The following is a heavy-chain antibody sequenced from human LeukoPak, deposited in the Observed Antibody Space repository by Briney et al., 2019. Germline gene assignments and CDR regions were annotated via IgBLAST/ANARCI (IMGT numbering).Heavy chain of an antibody. V-gene: IGHV1-2*02. CDR2: INPNSGGT. Sequence: ASVKVSCKASGYTFTGYYMHWVRQAPGQGLEWMGWINPNSGGTNYAQKFQGRVTMTTDTSTATAYMEMRSLGSDDTAIYYCARDPSNTSGFYAYFDFWGQGTLVTVSS. J-gene: IGHJ4*02. CDR3: ARDPSNTSGFYAYFDF. CDR1: GYTFTGYY. D-gene: IGHD6-19*01.